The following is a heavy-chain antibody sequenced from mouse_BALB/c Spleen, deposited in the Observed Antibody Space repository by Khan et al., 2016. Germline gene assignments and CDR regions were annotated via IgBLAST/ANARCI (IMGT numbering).Heavy chain of an antibody. CDR1: GFDFSRYW. Sequence: EVKLLESGGGLVQPGGSLKLSCAASGFDFSRYWMSWVRQAPGKGLEWIGEINPDSSTTNYTPSLKDKFIISRDNAKNTLYLQMSKVRSEDTALYYCARPYYPFDCWGQGNLVTVSA. J-gene: IGHJ3*01. V-gene: IGHV4-1*02. CDR2: INPDSSTT. CDR3: ARPYYPFDC. D-gene: IGHD1-1*01.